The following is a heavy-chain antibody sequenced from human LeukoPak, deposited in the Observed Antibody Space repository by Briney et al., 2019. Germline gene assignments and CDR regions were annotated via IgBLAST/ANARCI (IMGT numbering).Heavy chain of an antibody. Sequence: GASVKVSCKASGYTFTTFALHWMRQAPGQRLEWMGWINGDNGNTKYSQDFQGRITITRDTSASTTYMELSSLTFDDMAVYYCARDSTPYSGSHYYFDYWGQGTLVTVSS. V-gene: IGHV1-3*03. CDR2: INGDNGNT. D-gene: IGHD1-26*01. CDR1: GYTFTTFA. CDR3: ARDSTPYSGSHYYFDY. J-gene: IGHJ4*02.